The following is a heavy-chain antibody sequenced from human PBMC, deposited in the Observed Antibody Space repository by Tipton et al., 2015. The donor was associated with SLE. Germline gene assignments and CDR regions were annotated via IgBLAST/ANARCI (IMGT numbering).Heavy chain of an antibody. V-gene: IGHV3-7*03. CDR1: GFTFSDYE. D-gene: IGHD4-17*01. J-gene: IGHJ4*02. Sequence: SLRLSCAASGFTFSDYEMNWVRQAPGKGLEWVAHIKQDGSEKYYVDSVEGRFTISRDNAKNSLYLQLNSLRGEDTAVYYCARDGVSGATVFDYWGQGTLVTVSS. CDR3: ARDGVSGATVFDY. CDR2: IKQDGSEK.